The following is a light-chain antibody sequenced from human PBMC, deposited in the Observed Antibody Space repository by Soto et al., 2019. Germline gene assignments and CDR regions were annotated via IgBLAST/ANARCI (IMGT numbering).Light chain of an antibody. CDR1: SSNVGDYNY. Sequence: QSVLTQPRSVSGSPGQSVTISCTGNSSNVGDYNYVSWYQQHPGKAPKLMIYEVSNRPSGVSNRFSGSKSGNTASLTISGLQAEDEADYYCSSYTSNSTRVFGGGTQLTVL. CDR2: EVS. J-gene: IGLJ2*01. V-gene: IGLV2-14*01. CDR3: SSYTSNSTRV.